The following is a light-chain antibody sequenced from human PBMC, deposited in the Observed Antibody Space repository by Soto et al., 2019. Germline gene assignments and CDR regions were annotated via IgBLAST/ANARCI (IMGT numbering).Light chain of an antibody. Sequence: QSALTQPASVSGSPGQSITISCTGTSSDIGAYNYVSWYQQHPGKAPKLMIYEVSNRPSGVSNRFSGSKSDNTASLTISGLQAEDEADYYCSSYTSDSTLVFGGGTKVTVL. V-gene: IGLV2-14*01. CDR2: EVS. CDR3: SSYTSDSTLV. J-gene: IGLJ2*01. CDR1: SSDIGAYNY.